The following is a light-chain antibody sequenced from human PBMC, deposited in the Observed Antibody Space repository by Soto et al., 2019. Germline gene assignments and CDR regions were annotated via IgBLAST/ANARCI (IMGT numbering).Light chain of an antibody. V-gene: IGKV1-17*01. CDR2: AAS. Sequence: DIKMTQSPSSLSASVGDRVTITCRASQGIGHDLGWYQQKPGTAPRRLIYAASNLQSGVPSRFSGSGSGTDFILTISSLQPEDFATYYCLQHDAYPWTVGQGTKVDIK. J-gene: IGKJ1*01. CDR3: LQHDAYPWT. CDR1: QGIGHD.